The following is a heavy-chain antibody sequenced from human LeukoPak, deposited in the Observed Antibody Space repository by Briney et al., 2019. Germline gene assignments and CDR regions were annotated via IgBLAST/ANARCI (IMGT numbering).Heavy chain of an antibody. V-gene: IGHV4-4*07. Sequence: PSETLSLTCTVSGGSISSYYWSWIRHPAGKGLEWIGRIYTSGSTNYNPSLKSRVTMSVDTSKNQFSLKLSSVTAADTAVYYCARDLITMVQGVQPGGRTWGQGTLVTVSS. CDR3: ARDLITMVQGVQPGGRT. J-gene: IGHJ4*02. CDR2: IYTSGST. D-gene: IGHD3-10*01. CDR1: GGSISSYY.